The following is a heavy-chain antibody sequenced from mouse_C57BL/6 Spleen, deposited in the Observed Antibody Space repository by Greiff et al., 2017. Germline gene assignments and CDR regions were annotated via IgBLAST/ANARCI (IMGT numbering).Heavy chain of an antibody. J-gene: IGHJ3*01. CDR1: GFTFSSYA. D-gene: IGHD3-2*02. Sequence: DVHLVESGGGLVKPGGSLKLSCAASGFTFSSYAMSWVRQTPEKRLEWVATISDGGSYTYYPDNVKGRFTISRDNAKNNRYLQMSHLKSEDTAMYYCARARDSSGYVGFAYWGQGTLVTVSA. V-gene: IGHV5-4*01. CDR2: ISDGGSYT. CDR3: ARARDSSGYVGFAY.